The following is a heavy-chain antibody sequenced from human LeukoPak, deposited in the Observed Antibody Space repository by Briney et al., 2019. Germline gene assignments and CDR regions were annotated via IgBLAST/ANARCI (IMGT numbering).Heavy chain of an antibody. J-gene: IGHJ5*02. CDR1: GFTFDDYA. V-gene: IGHV3-9*01. D-gene: IGHD6-13*01. CDR2: ISWNSGSI. CDR3: RSSNGLEFDP. Sequence: PGGSLRLSCAASGFTFDDYAMHWVRQAPGKGLEWVSGISWNSGSIGYADSVKGRFTISRDNAKNSLYLQMNSLRAEDTALYYCRSSNGLEFDPWGQGTLVTVSS.